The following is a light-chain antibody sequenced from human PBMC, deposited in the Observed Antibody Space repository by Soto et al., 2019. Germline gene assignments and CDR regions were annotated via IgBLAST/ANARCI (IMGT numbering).Light chain of an antibody. CDR1: QSVSSN. CDR3: QQYKNWYT. CDR2: GAS. V-gene: IGKV3-15*01. J-gene: IGKJ2*01. Sequence: EIVMTQSPATLSVSPGERATLSCRASQSVSSNLAWYQQKPGQAPRLLIHGASTRATGIPARFSGSGSGTEFTLTISSLQSEDFAVYYCQQYKNWYTFGQGTKLEIK.